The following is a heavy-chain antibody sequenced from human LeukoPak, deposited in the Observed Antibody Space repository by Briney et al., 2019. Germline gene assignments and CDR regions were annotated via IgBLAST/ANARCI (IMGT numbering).Heavy chain of an antibody. D-gene: IGHD4-17*01. CDR2: IIPIFGTA. CDR3: ARVGAAVTTSPAPFFDY. J-gene: IGHJ4*02. CDR1: GGTFSSYA. Sequence: SVKVSCKASGGTFSSYAISWVRQAPGQGLEWMGGIIPIFGTANYAQKFQGRVTITADESTSTAYMGLSSLRSEDTAVYYCARVGAAVTTSPAPFFDYWGQGTLVTVSS. V-gene: IGHV1-69*13.